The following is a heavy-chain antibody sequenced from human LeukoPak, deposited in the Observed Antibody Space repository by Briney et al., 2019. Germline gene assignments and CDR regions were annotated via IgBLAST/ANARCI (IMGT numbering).Heavy chain of an antibody. J-gene: IGHJ5*02. Sequence: GASVKVSCKASGYTFTGYYMHWVRQAPGQGLEWMGWINPNSGGTNYAQKFQGRVTMTRDTSISTAYMELSRLRSDDTAVYYCARARGGIVVVPAASWGQGTLVTVSS. CDR3: ARARGGIVVVPAAS. D-gene: IGHD2-2*01. CDR2: INPNSGGT. V-gene: IGHV1-2*02. CDR1: GYTFTGYY.